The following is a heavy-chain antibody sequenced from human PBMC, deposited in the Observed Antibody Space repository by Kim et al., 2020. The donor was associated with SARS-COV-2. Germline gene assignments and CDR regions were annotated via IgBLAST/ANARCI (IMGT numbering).Heavy chain of an antibody. CDR2: INHSGTT. CDR3: ARPRWSYGMDV. V-gene: IGHV4-34*01. CDR1: GGSFSGYY. Sequence: SETLSLTCAVYGGSFSGYYWTWIRQPPGKGLEWIGEINHSGTTDSNPSLKSRVTISIDTSKNQFSLKLTSVTAADTAVYYCARPRWSYGMDVWGQGTTVTVSS. D-gene: IGHD2-15*01. J-gene: IGHJ6*02.